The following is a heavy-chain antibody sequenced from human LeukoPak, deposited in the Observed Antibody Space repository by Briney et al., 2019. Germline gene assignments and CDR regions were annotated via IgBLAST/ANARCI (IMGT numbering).Heavy chain of an antibody. Sequence: GGSLRLSCTASGFTLSSCAMSWVRQAPGKGLECVSTISGSGVTTRYADSVRGRFTISRDSSKNTLYLQMNSLRAEDTAIYYCTKGPWDLPHAFDIWGLGTMVTVPS. CDR2: ISGSGVTT. V-gene: IGHV3-23*01. CDR3: TKGPWDLPHAFDI. CDR1: GFTLSSCA. J-gene: IGHJ3*02. D-gene: IGHD1-26*01.